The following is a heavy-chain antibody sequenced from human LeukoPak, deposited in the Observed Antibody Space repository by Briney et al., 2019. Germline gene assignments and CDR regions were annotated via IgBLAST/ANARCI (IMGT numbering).Heavy chain of an antibody. D-gene: IGHD2-2*01. J-gene: IGHJ5*02. CDR2: IYYSGST. Sequence: SETLSLTCTVSGGSISSYYWSWIRQPPGKGLEWIGYIYYSGSTNYNPSLKSRVTISVDTSKNQFSLKLSSVTAADTAVYYCARRLPVVVPAARYNWFDPWGQGTLVTVSS. CDR1: GGSISSYY. V-gene: IGHV4-59*12. CDR3: ARRLPVVVPAARYNWFDP.